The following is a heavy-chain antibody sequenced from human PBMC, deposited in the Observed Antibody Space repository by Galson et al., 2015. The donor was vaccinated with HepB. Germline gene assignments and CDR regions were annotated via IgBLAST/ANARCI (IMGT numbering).Heavy chain of an antibody. CDR1: GYTFTGYY. D-gene: IGHD2-2*01. Sequence: SVKVSCKASGYTFTGYYMHWVRQAPGQGLEWMGWINPNSGATNYAQKFQGRVTMTRDTSISTAYMELSRLRSDDTAVYYCARGAGYCSSTSCEGFDYWGQGTLVTVSS. CDR2: INPNSGAT. J-gene: IGHJ4*02. V-gene: IGHV1-2*02. CDR3: ARGAGYCSSTSCEGFDY.